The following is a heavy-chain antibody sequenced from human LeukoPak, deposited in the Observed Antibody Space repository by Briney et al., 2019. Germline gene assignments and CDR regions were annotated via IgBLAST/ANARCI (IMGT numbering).Heavy chain of an antibody. CDR2: ITDSGGDT. D-gene: IGHD6-19*01. V-gene: IGHV3-23*01. Sequence: PGGSLRLSCAASGFTFSNYAMSWVRQAPGKELEWFSAITDSGGDTYYADSVKGRFTISRDNSKNTLYLQMNSLRAEDTAVYYCARDSSGWYFDYWGQGTLVTVSS. CDR3: ARDSSGWYFDY. CDR1: GFTFSNYA. J-gene: IGHJ4*02.